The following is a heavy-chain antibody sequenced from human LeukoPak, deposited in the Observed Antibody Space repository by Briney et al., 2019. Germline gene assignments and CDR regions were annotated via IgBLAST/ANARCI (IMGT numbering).Heavy chain of an antibody. CDR2: IKRDGGEK. CDR1: GFIFSRYW. V-gene: IGHV3-7*01. Sequence: GGSLRLSCAASGFIFSRYWMSWVRQAPGKGPEWVANIKRDGGEKYYVESVKGRFTISRDNAKNSLYLQMNNLRAEDTAVYYCGRDQASGLPLGLIDYWGLGTLVTVSS. D-gene: IGHD1-26*01. J-gene: IGHJ4*02. CDR3: GRDQASGLPLGLIDY.